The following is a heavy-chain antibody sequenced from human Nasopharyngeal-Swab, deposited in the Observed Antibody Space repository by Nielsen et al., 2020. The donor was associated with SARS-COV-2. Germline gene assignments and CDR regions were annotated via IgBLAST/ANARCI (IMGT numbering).Heavy chain of an antibody. CDR3: ARDRWGWLPIGDAFDI. CDR1: GFTFSGYS. Sequence: GESLKISCAASGFTFSGYSMNWVRQAPGKGLEWVSSISSSSSYIYYADSVKGRFTISRDNAKNSLYLQMNSLRAEDTAVYYCARDRWGWLPIGDAFDIWGQGTMVTVSS. CDR2: ISSSSSYI. J-gene: IGHJ3*02. V-gene: IGHV3-21*01. D-gene: IGHD2-21*01.